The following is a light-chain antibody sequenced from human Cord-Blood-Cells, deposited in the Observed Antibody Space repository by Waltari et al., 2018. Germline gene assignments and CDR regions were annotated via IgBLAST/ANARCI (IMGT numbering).Light chain of an antibody. V-gene: IGKV3-15*01. CDR2: GAS. J-gene: IGKJ2*01. Sequence: EIVMTQSPATLSVSPGERATLSCRASQSVSSNLAWYQQKPGQAPRLLIYGASTRATGIPARFSGSGSGTEFTLTISSLQSEDFAVYYCQQDNNWPRKGRDHMYTFGQGTKLEIK. CDR3: QQDNNWPRKGRDHMYT. CDR1: QSVSSN.